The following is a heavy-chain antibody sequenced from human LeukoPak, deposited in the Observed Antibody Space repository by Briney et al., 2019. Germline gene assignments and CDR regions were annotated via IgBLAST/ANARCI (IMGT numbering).Heavy chain of an antibody. D-gene: IGHD6-6*01. CDR2: ISSSASTI. CDR3: AKGLVGSSIADFFDY. J-gene: IGHJ4*02. CDR1: GFTFSSYS. Sequence: PGGSLRLSCVASGFTFSSYSMNWVRQAPGKGLEWVSFISSSASTIYYADSVKGRFTISRDNAKNSLYLQMNSLRGEDMALYYCAKGLVGSSIADFFDYWGQGILVTVSS. V-gene: IGHV3-48*04.